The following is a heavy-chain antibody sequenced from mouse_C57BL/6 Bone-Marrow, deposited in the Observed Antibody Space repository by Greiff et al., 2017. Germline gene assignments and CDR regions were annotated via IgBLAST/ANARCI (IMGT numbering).Heavy chain of an antibody. J-gene: IGHJ3*01. V-gene: IGHV5-9-1*02. CDR3: TRDTGPYYSNYERFAY. CDR1: GFTFSSYA. CDR2: ISSGGDYI. D-gene: IGHD2-5*01. Sequence: EVKVEESGEGLVKPGGSLKLSCAASGFTFSSYAMSWVRQTPEKRLEWVAYISSGGDYIYYADTVKGRFTISRDNARNTLYLQMSSLKSEDTAMYYCTRDTGPYYSNYERFAYWGQGTLVTVSA.